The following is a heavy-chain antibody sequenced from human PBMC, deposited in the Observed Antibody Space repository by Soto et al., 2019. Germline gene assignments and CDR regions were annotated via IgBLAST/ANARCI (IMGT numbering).Heavy chain of an antibody. CDR3: ARYDILTGYSDRFDP. Sequence: SETLSLTCXVSGGFISNYYWSWIRQSPGKGLEWIAYIYYSGSTKYNPSLKSRVTISVDTSKNQFSLKMNSVTAADTAVYYCARYDILTGYSDRFDPWGQGILVTVSS. D-gene: IGHD3-9*01. CDR2: IYYSGST. J-gene: IGHJ5*02. CDR1: GGFISNYY. V-gene: IGHV4-59*08.